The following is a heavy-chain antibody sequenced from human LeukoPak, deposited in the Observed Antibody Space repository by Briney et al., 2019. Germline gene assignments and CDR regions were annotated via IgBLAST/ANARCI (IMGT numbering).Heavy chain of an antibody. Sequence: ASVKVSCKVSGYALTELSIYWVRQAPGKGLEWMGGFDPDDGETIYAQKFRGRVTMTEDTSTDTAYMELSSLRSEDTAVYYYATDRSYDFWSGQFWGQGTLVTVSS. V-gene: IGHV1-24*01. CDR3: ATDRSYDFWSGQF. D-gene: IGHD3-3*01. J-gene: IGHJ4*02. CDR1: GYALTELS. CDR2: FDPDDGET.